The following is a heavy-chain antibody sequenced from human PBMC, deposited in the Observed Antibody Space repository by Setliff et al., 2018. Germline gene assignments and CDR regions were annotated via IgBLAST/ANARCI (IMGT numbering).Heavy chain of an antibody. CDR3: ATLSKYPYVSGSYMGIRWFDP. CDR2: VDPEDGET. Sequence: ASVKVSCKASGYTFTDYYMHWVQQAPGKGLEWMGRVDPEDGETISAEKFQGRVTITADTSTDTAYMELSSLRSEDTAVYYCATLSKYPYVSGSYMGIRWFDPWGQGTRVTVSS. CDR1: GYTFTDYY. D-gene: IGHD3-10*01. V-gene: IGHV1-69-2*01. J-gene: IGHJ5*02.